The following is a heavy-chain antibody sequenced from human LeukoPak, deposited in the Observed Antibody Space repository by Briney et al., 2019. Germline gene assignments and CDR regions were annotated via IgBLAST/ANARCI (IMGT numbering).Heavy chain of an antibody. V-gene: IGHV3-48*03. J-gene: IGHJ6*02. CDR1: GFIFSSYE. CDR3: ARGGSYFLYGLVV. Sequence: GGSLILSCAASGFIFSSYEMNWVRQAPGKGLEWVSYISSSGSNTYYVDSVKGRFTISSDNAKNSLYLQLNSLRAEDTAVYYCARGGSYFLYGLVVWGQGTTVTVSS. CDR2: ISSSGSNT. D-gene: IGHD1-26*01.